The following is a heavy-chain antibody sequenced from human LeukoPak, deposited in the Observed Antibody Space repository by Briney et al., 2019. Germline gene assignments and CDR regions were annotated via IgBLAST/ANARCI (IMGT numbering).Heavy chain of an antibody. CDR1: GFTFSSYS. D-gene: IGHD6-19*01. CDR2: ISSSSSTI. Sequence: GGFLRLSCAASGFTFSSYSMNWVRQAPGKGLEWVSYISSSSSTIYYADSVKGRFTISRDNAKNSLYLQMNSLRAEDTAVYYCAKTTTGYSSGRYPGWPADSWGQGALVTVSS. J-gene: IGHJ4*02. V-gene: IGHV3-48*04. CDR3: AKTTTGYSSGRYPGWPADS.